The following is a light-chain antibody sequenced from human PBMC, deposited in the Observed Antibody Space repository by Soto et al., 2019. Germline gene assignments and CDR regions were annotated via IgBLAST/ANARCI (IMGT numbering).Light chain of an antibody. Sequence: QSVVTQPASLSGSPGQSTTISCTGTTSDVGGYNYVSWYQQHPGKAPKLMIYDVSNRPSGVSNRFSGSKSGNTASLTISGLQAEDEADYYCSSCTSSSPYVFGTGTKVTVL. V-gene: IGLV2-14*01. CDR2: DVS. CDR3: SSCTSSSPYV. CDR1: TSDVGGYNY. J-gene: IGLJ1*01.